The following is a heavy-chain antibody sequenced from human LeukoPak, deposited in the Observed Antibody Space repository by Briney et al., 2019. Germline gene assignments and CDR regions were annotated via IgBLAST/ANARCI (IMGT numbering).Heavy chain of an antibody. V-gene: IGHV1-2*02. J-gene: IGHJ4*02. CDR1: GYTFTGYY. CDR2: INPNSGGT. Sequence: GASVKVSCKASGYTFTGYYMHRVRQAPGQGLEWMGWINPNSGGTNYAQKFQSRVTMTRDTSISTAYMELSRLRSDDTAVYYCARADGMIVPFDYWGQGTLVTVSS. CDR3: ARADGMIVPFDY. D-gene: IGHD3-22*01.